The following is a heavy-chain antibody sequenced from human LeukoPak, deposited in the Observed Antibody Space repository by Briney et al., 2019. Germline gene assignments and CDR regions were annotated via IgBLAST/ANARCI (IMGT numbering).Heavy chain of an antibody. D-gene: IGHD3-10*01. V-gene: IGHV4-59*01. CDR3: ARLGAYYYGSGTGNWFDP. Sequence: SETLSLTCTLSGGSISSYYWSWIRQPPGKGLEWIGYIYCSGSTNYNPSLKSRVTISVDTSKNQFSLKLSSVTAADTAVYYCARLGAYYYGSGTGNWFDPWGQGTLVTVSS. CDR1: GGSISSYY. CDR2: IYCSGST. J-gene: IGHJ5*02.